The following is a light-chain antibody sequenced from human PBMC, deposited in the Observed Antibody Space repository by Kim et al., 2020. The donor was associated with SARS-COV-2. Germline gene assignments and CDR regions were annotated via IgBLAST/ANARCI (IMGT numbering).Light chain of an antibody. CDR3: QQAFT. CDR1: HYITNF. J-gene: IGKJ3*01. V-gene: IGKV1-39*01. CDR2: AAS. Sequence: DIQMTQSPSSLSASVGDRVTIACRASHYITNFLNWYQQRPGKAPKLLIFAASSLQDGVPSRFSGSGSGTDFTLTINNLQPEDFATYYCQQAFTFGPGTKVEIK.